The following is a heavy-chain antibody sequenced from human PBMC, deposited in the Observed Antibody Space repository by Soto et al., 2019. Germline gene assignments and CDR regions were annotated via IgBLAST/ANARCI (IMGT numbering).Heavy chain of an antibody. CDR1: GFTFSSYA. Sequence: QVQLVESGGGVVQPGRSLRLSCAASGFTFSSYAMHWVHQAPGKGLEWVAVISYDGSNKYYADSVKGRFTISRDNSKNTLYLQMNSLGAEDTAVYYCASRSLRYFDWTPFDYWGQGTLVTVSS. V-gene: IGHV3-30-3*01. CDR3: ASRSLRYFDWTPFDY. J-gene: IGHJ4*02. CDR2: ISYDGSNK. D-gene: IGHD3-9*01.